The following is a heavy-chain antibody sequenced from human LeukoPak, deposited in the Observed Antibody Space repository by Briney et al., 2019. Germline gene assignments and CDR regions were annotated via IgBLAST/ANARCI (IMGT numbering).Heavy chain of an antibody. CDR2: ISGSGGST. V-gene: IGHV3-23*01. J-gene: IGHJ4*02. D-gene: IGHD2-2*01. CDR1: GFTFSSYA. CDR3: AGGLNTRLSDY. Sequence: PGGSLRLSCAASGFTFSSYAMSWVRQAPGKGLDWVSAISGSGGSTYYADSVKGRFTISRDNSKNTLYLQMNSPRSDDTAVYYCAGGLNTRLSDYWGQGTLVTVSS.